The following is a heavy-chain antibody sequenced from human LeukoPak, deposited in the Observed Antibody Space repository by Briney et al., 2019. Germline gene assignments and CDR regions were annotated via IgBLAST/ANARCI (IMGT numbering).Heavy chain of an antibody. CDR2: ISYDGSNK. CDR1: GLTFSSYA. CDR3: ARGVGSGSKSGDY. D-gene: IGHD3-10*01. V-gene: IGHV3-30*04. Sequence: HPGGSLRLSCAASGLTFSSYAMHWVRQAPGKGLEWVAVISYDGSNKYYADSVKGRFTISRDNSKNTLYLQMNSLRAEDTAVYYCARGVGSGSKSGDYWGQGTLDTVSS. J-gene: IGHJ4*02.